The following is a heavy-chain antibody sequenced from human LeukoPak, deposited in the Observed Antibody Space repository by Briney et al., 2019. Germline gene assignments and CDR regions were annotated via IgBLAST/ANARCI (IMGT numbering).Heavy chain of an antibody. CDR3: ASSTRYPYYYYGMDV. V-gene: IGHV3-23*01. Sequence: GESLRLSCAASGFTFSSYAMSWVRQAPGKGLEWVSAISGSGGSTYYADSVKGRFTISRDNSKNTLYLQMNSLRAEDTAVYYCASSTRYPYYYYGMDVWGQGTTVTVSS. CDR2: ISGSGGST. J-gene: IGHJ6*02. D-gene: IGHD2-2*01. CDR1: GFTFSSYA.